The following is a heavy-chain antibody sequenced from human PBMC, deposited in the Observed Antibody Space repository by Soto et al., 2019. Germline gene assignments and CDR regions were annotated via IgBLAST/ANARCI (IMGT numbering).Heavy chain of an antibody. J-gene: IGHJ3*02. CDR1: GDSVSSNSAA. CDR2: TYYRSKWYN. Sequence: SQTLSLTCAISGDSVSSNSAAWNWIRQSPSRGLEWLGRTYYRSKWYNDYAVSVKSRITINPDTFKNQFSLQLNSVTPEDTAVYYCARVPYYDFWSGYYLSWGHIESGDKNAFDIWGQGTMVTVSS. CDR3: ARVPYYDFWSGYYLSWGHIESGDKNAFDI. D-gene: IGHD3-3*01. V-gene: IGHV6-1*01.